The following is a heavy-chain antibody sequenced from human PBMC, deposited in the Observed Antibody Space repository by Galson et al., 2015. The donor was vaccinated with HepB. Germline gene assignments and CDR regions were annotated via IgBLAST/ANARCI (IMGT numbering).Heavy chain of an antibody. Sequence: SVKVSCKASGGTFSSYAISWVRQAPGQGLEWMGGIIPFFGTANYAQKFQGRVTITADESTSTAYMELSSLRSEDTSLYYCARVGFPDSSGYYLSYWGQVTLVTVSS. CDR1: GGTFSSYA. D-gene: IGHD3-22*01. CDR2: IIPFFGTA. CDR3: ARVGFPDSSGYYLSY. J-gene: IGHJ4*02. V-gene: IGHV1-69*13.